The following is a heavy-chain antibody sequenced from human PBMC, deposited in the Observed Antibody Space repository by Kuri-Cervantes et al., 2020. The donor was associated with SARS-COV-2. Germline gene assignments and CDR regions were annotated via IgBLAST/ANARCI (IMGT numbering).Heavy chain of an antibody. J-gene: IGHJ4*02. V-gene: IGHV3-9*01. D-gene: IGHD6-6*01. CDR1: GFTFDDYA. CDR2: ISWNSGSI. CDR3: ANIAARPRYFDY. Sequence: GGSLRLSCAASGFTFDDYAMHWVRQAPGKGLEWVSGISWNSGSIGYADSVKGRFTISRDNAKNSLYLQMNSLRAEDTAVYYCANIAARPRYFDYWGQGTLVTVSS.